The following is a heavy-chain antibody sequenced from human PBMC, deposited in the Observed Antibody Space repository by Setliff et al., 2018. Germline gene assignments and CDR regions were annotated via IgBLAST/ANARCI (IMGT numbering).Heavy chain of an antibody. CDR2: ITVSGNT. Sequence: PGGSLRLSCAASGFTFSNYAMTWVRQAPGKGLEWVSAITVSGNTHYADSVKGRFTISRDNSKKTLYLQMNSLRAEDTAVYYCAKDRYCTNGVCPYGHFDYWGQGTLVTVSS. CDR3: AKDRYCTNGVCPYGHFDY. CDR1: GFTFSNYA. V-gene: IGHV3-23*01. J-gene: IGHJ4*02. D-gene: IGHD2-8*01.